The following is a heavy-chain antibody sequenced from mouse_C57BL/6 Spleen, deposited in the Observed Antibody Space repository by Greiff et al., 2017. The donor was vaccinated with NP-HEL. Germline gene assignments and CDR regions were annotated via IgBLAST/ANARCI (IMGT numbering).Heavy chain of an antibody. CDR1: GFTFSDYG. Sequence: EMQGVESGGGLVKPGGSLKLSCAASGFTFSDYGMHWVRQAPEKGLEWVAYISSGSSTIYYADTVKGRFTISRDNAKNTLFLQMTSLRSEDTAMYYCASPIYYDGSAWFAYWGQGTLVTVSA. V-gene: IGHV5-17*01. CDR2: ISSGSSTI. J-gene: IGHJ3*01. CDR3: ASPIYYDGSAWFAY. D-gene: IGHD1-1*01.